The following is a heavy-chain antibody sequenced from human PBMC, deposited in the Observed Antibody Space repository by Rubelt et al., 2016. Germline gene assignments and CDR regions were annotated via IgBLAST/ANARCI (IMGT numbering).Heavy chain of an antibody. V-gene: IGHV1-18*01. J-gene: IGHJ4*02. Sequence: QVQLVQSGAEVKKPGASVKVSCKASGYTFTSYGISWVRQAPGQGLEWMGWISAYNGNTNYAQKHQGRDTMTTGRSRRTAYMELRSLRSDDTAVYYCARCRRAGGAVAGTWDYWGQGTLVTVSS. CDR2: ISAYNGNT. CDR3: ARCRRAGGAVAGTWDY. D-gene: IGHD6-19*01. CDR1: GYTFTSYG.